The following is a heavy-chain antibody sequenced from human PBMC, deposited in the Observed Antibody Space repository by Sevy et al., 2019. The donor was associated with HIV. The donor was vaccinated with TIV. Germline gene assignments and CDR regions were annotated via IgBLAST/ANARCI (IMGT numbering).Heavy chain of an antibody. Sequence: GGSLRLSCAASGFAFYDYSMSWIRQAPGKGLEWVATLSFVCGRINYADSVKGRFTNSRDNSKNSFYLQMDNLRVEDTALYYCAREGCTRPHDYWGQGTRVTVSS. V-gene: IGHV3-23*01. J-gene: IGHJ4*02. CDR3: AREGCTRPHDY. CDR1: GFAFYDYS. D-gene: IGHD2-8*01. CDR2: LSFVCGRI.